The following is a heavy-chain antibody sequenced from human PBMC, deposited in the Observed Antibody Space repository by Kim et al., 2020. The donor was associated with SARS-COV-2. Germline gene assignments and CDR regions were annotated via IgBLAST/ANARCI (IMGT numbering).Heavy chain of an antibody. V-gene: IGHV3-53*01. CDR2: IYSGGST. CDR3: ARVYYDSPGDAFDI. Sequence: GGSLRLSCAASGFTVSSNYMSWVRQAPGKGLEWVSVIYSGGSTYYADSVKGRFTISRDNSKNTLYLQMNSLRAEDTAVYYCARVYYDSPGDAFDIWGQGTMVTVSS. CDR1: GFTVSSNY. J-gene: IGHJ3*02. D-gene: IGHD3-22*01.